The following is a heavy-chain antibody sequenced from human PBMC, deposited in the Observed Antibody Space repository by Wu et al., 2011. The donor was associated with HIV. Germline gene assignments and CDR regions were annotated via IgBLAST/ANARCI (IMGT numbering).Heavy chain of an antibody. V-gene: IGHV1-69*06. D-gene: IGHD2/OR15-2a*01. Sequence: VQLVQSGAEVKKPGASVKVSCKASGGSFSSYAVSWVRLAPGQGLEWMGRIIPMFNTANYAQNFQSRLTLTADKSTSTAYMELSSLRSEDTAVYYCATDPTIVGEGWGQGTRVTVSS. CDR1: GGSFSSYA. J-gene: IGHJ1*01. CDR2: IIPMFNTA. CDR3: ATDPTIVGEG.